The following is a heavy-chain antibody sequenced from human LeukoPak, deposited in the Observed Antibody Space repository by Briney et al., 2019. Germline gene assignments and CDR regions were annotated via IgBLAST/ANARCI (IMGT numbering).Heavy chain of an antibody. CDR2: ISGSGGST. D-gene: IGHD4-23*01. V-gene: IGHV3-23*01. CDR1: GFTFSSYA. CDR3: AKAGGYYGGNWATDY. Sequence: GGSLRPSCAASGFTFSSYAMSWVRQAPGKGLKWVSAISGSGGSTYYADSVKGRFTISRDNSKNTLYPQMNSLRAEDTAVYYCAKAGGYYGGNWATDYWGQGTLVTVSS. J-gene: IGHJ4*02.